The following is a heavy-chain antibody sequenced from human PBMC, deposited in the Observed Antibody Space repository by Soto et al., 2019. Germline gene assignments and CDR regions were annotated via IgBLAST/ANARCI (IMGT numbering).Heavy chain of an antibody. J-gene: IGHJ6*02. Sequence: GGSLRLSCTASGFTFSSYGMHWVRQAPGKGLEWVAVIWYDGSNKYYADSVKGRFTISRDNSKNTLYLQMNSLRAEDTAVYYCARDQYYYGSGSRSGGMDVWGQGTTVTVSS. V-gene: IGHV3-33*01. D-gene: IGHD3-10*01. CDR3: ARDQYYYGSGSRSGGMDV. CDR1: GFTFSSYG. CDR2: IWYDGSNK.